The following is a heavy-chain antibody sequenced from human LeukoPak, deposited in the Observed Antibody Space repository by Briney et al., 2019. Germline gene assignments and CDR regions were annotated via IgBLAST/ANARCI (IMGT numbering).Heavy chain of an antibody. V-gene: IGHV4-59*12. J-gene: IGHJ6*03. CDR2: IYHSGST. CDR1: GGSMSSYY. D-gene: IGHD5-18*01. CDR3: ARDLAHAPYGYSYEATNYYYYYMDV. Sequence: SETLSLTCTVSGGSMSSYYWNWIRQPPGKGLEWIGEIYHSGSTNYNPSLKSRVTISVDKSKNQFPLKLSSVTAADTAVYYCARDLAHAPYGYSYEATNYYYYYMDVWGKGTTVTVSS.